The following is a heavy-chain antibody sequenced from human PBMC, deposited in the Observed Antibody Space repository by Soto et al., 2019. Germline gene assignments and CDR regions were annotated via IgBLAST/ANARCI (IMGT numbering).Heavy chain of an antibody. CDR1: GWSFSGYD. Sequence: AETLSLTCAVYGWSFSGYDWSWIRQPPGKGLEWIWEINDSGSTNYNASLKRRVTISVDTSKNQLSLKLSSVTAADTAVYYCARVRSIAARRGYYYYYGMDVWGQGTTVTVSS. J-gene: IGHJ6*02. CDR3: ARVRSIAARRGYYYYYGMDV. CDR2: INDSGST. D-gene: IGHD6-6*01. V-gene: IGHV4-34*01.